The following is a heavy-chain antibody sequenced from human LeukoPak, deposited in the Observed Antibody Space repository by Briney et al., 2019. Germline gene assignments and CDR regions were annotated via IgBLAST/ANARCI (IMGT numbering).Heavy chain of an antibody. D-gene: IGHD1-26*01. J-gene: IGHJ6*03. V-gene: IGHV3-33*01. CDR1: GFTFSSYG. CDR3: ARDPYSGNYGNYYYYYMDV. CDR2: IRYDGINK. Sequence: GRSLRLSCAASGFTFSSYGMHWVRQAPGKGLEWVAFIRYDGINKYYADSVKGRFTISRDNAKNSLYLQMNSLGPEDTAVYYCARDPYSGNYGNYYYYYMDVWGKGTTVTISS.